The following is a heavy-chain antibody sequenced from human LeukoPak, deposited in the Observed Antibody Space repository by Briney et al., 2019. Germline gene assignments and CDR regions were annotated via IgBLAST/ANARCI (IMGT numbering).Heavy chain of an antibody. V-gene: IGHV3-21*01. CDR2: ISSSSSYI. CDR1: GFTFSSYS. Sequence: PGGSLRLSCAASGFTFSSYSMNWVRQAPGKGLEWVSSISSSSSYIYYADSVKGRFTISRDNAKNSLYLQMNSLRAEDTAVYYCARDDRVVVPAAIVPSRAVDYWGQGTLVTVSS. J-gene: IGHJ4*02. CDR3: ARDDRVVVPAAIVPSRAVDY. D-gene: IGHD2-2*02.